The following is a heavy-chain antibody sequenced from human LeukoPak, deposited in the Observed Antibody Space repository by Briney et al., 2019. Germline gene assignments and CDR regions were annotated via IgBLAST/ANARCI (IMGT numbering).Heavy chain of an antibody. Sequence: SVKVSCKASGGTFSSYAISWVRQAPGQGLEWMGGIIPIFGTANHAQKFQGRVTITADESTSTAYMELSSLRSGDTAVYYCARARYCSGGSCPFYYYYGMDVWGQGTTVTVSS. CDR2: IIPIFGTA. CDR1: GGTFSSYA. J-gene: IGHJ6*02. CDR3: ARARYCSGGSCPFYYYYGMDV. V-gene: IGHV1-69*13. D-gene: IGHD2-15*01.